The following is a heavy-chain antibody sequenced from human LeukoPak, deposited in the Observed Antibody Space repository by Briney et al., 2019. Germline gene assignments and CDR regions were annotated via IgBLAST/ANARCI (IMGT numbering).Heavy chain of an antibody. J-gene: IGHJ4*02. Sequence: SETLSLTCTVSGGSISSYYWSWIRQPPGKGLEWIGYIYYRGSTNYNPSLKSRVTISLDTSKNQFSLTLNSVTAADTAVYYCARTGGYNSPFSFWGQGALVTVSS. CDR3: ARTGGYNSPFSF. CDR2: IYYRGST. D-gene: IGHD5-24*01. V-gene: IGHV4-59*01. CDR1: GGSISSYY.